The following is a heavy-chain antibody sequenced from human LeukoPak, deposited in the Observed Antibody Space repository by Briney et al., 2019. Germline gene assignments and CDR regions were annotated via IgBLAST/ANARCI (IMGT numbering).Heavy chain of an antibody. J-gene: IGHJ4*02. CDR1: GFTVSSKY. CDR2: IYSGGNT. CDR3: ASGIEVGPIYFDY. V-gene: IGHV3-66*01. Sequence: GGSLRLSCAASGFTVSSKYMSWVRQAPGKGLEWVSVIYSGGNTYYADSVKGRFTISRDNSKNTVNLQMNSLRAEDTAVYYCASGIEVGPIYFDYWGQGTLVTASS. D-gene: IGHD6-19*01.